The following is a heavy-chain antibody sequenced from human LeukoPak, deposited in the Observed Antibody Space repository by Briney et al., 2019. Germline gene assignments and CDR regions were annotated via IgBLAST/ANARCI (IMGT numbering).Heavy chain of an antibody. V-gene: IGHV3-23*01. Sequence: PGGSLRLSCAASGFTFSSYAMSWVRQAPGKGLEWVSAISGSGGSTYYADSVKGRFTISRDNSKNTLYLQMNSLRAEDTAVYYCAKSRGGYSSGWYDFDYWGQGTLVTVSS. D-gene: IGHD6-19*01. J-gene: IGHJ4*02. CDR2: ISGSGGST. CDR3: AKSRGGYSSGWYDFDY. CDR1: GFTFSSYA.